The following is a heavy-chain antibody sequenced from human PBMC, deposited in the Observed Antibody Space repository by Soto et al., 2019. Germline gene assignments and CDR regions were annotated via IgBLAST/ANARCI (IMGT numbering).Heavy chain of an antibody. CDR3: TSDDTVLVGADSAFDI. D-gene: IGHD4-17*01. V-gene: IGHV1-69*13. J-gene: IGHJ3*02. CDR2: IIPMFNTS. Sequence: ASVKVSCKASGGTFNGHSFSWVRQAPGQGLEWMGSIIPMFNTSTYAQRFQGRVTITADESTTTAYMDLSSLTSEDTAVYYCTSDDTVLVGADSAFDIWGQGTLVTVSS. CDR1: GGTFNGHS.